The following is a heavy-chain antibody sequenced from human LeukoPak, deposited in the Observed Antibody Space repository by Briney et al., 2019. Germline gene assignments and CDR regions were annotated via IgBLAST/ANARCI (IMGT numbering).Heavy chain of an antibody. Sequence: PSETLSLTCTVSGYSISSGYYWGWIRQPPGKGLEWIGSIYHRGSTYYNPSLKSRVTISVDTSKNQFSLKLSSVTAADTAAYYCARVEGWFDPWGQGTLVTVSS. CDR3: ARVEGWFDP. V-gene: IGHV4-38-2*02. CDR2: IYHRGST. J-gene: IGHJ5*02. CDR1: GYSISSGYY. D-gene: IGHD3-3*01.